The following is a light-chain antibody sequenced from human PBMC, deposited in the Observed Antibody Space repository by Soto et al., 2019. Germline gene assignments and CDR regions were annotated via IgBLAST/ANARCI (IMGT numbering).Light chain of an antibody. J-gene: IGKJ4*01. V-gene: IGKV1-8*01. CDR2: AAS. CDR3: QQYYSYPLT. Sequence: AIRMTQSPSSLSASIGDRVTITCRASQGISSYLAWYQQKPGNAPKVLIYAASTLQGGVPSRFSGSGSGTDFTLTISCQQSEDFATYYCQQYYSYPLTFGGGTKVEIK. CDR1: QGISSY.